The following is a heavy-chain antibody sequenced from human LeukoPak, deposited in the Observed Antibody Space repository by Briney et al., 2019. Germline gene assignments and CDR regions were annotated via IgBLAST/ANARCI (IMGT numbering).Heavy chain of an antibody. V-gene: IGHV3-74*01. Sequence: GGSLRLSCAASGFDFSSNWMHWVRHAPGQGLVWVSRIKGDGISTNYADSVKGRFTISRDNAKNTLYLQMNSLGAEDTGVYYCAKDHYWSIDYWGRGTLVTVSS. CDR1: GFDFSSNW. CDR2: IKGDGIST. D-gene: IGHD3-3*01. CDR3: AKDHYWSIDY. J-gene: IGHJ4*02.